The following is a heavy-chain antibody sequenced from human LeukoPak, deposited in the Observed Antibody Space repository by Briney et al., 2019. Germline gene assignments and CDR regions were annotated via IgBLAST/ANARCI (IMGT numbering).Heavy chain of an antibody. CDR1: GFTFSSYS. CDR2: ISSSSNYI. D-gene: IGHD6-13*01. J-gene: IGHJ4*02. CDR3: ARDRVWVSESEY. Sequence: GGSLRLSCTASGFTFSSYSMSWVRQAPGKGLEWVSCISSSSNYIDYSDSVKGRFTISRDNAKNSLYLQMNSLRAEDTAVYYCARDRVWVSESEYWGQGALVTVSS. V-gene: IGHV3-21*06.